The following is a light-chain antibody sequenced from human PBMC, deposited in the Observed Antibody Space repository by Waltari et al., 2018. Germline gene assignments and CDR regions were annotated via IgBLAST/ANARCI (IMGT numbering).Light chain of an antibody. CDR3: AAWDESHYV. V-gene: IGLV1-47*01. J-gene: IGLJ1*01. Sequence: QSVLTQPPSASGTPGQRVSIAFSGSYSNLGRNFLYWYQQLPGPAPKLLIYRNNQRPSGVPDRFSASKYGTSASLAISGLRSEDEAVYYCAAWDESHYVFGPGTKVTVL. CDR1: YSNLGRNF. CDR2: RNN.